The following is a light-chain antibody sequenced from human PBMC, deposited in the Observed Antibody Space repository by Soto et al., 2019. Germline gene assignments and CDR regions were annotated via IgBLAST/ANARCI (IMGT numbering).Light chain of an antibody. J-gene: IGKJ4*01. CDR1: QSVSSSF. Sequence: EIVLTQSPGTLSLSPGERATLSCRASQSVSSSFLAWYQQKPGQAPRLLIYGASSRATGIPDRFSGSGSGTDFTLTISRLEPEDGAVYYCQQYDSSPLTFGGRTKVEIK. CDR2: GAS. CDR3: QQYDSSPLT. V-gene: IGKV3-20*01.